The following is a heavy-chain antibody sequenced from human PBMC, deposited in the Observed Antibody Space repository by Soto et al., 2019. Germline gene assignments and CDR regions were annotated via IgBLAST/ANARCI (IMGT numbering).Heavy chain of an antibody. CDR2: IYYSGST. CDR1: GGSISSYY. Sequence: SETLSLTCTVSGGSISSYYWSWIRQPPGKGLEWIGYIYYSGSTNYNPSLKSRVTMSVDTSRNLFSLKLSSVTAADTAIYYCARFTVRPTPDSLVFWGQGTMGT. J-gene: IGHJ1*01. D-gene: IGHD4-17*01. V-gene: IGHV4-59*08. CDR3: ARFTVRPTPDSLVF.